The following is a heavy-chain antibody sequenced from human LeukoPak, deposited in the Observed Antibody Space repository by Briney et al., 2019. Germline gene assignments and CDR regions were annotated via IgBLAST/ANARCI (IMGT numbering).Heavy chain of an antibody. CDR2: IYTSGST. CDR3: ASAIPYYDSSGYYPWYLDY. J-gene: IGHJ4*02. V-gene: IGHV4-61*02. CDR1: GGSISSGSYY. Sequence: SETLSLTCTVSGGSISSGSYYWSWIRQPAGKGLEWIGRIYTSGSTNYNPSLKSRVTISVDTSKNQFSLKLSSVTAADTAVYYCASAIPYYDSSGYYPWYLDYWGQGTLVTVSS. D-gene: IGHD3-22*01.